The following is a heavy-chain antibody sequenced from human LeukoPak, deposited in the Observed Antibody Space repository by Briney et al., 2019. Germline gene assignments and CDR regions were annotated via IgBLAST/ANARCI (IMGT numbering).Heavy chain of an antibody. D-gene: IGHD1-26*01. J-gene: IGHJ4*02. CDR3: ARSSGISVDY. CDR1: GGSISSYY. CDR2: IYYSGST. V-gene: IGHV4-59*01. Sequence: SEILSLTCTVSGGSISSYYCSWIRQPPGKGLEWIGYIYYSGSTNYNPSLKSRVTISVDTSKNQFSLKLSSVTAADTAVYYCARSSGISVDYWGQGTLVTVSS.